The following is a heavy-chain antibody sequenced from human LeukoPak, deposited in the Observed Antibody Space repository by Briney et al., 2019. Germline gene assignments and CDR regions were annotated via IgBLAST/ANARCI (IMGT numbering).Heavy chain of an antibody. J-gene: IGHJ5*02. Sequence: GGSLRLSCAASGFTFSDFSMNWLRQAPGKGLEWVSYISSSSSTIYYADSVKGRFTISRDNAKNSLYLQMNSLRAEDTAVYYCARARYCSSTSCYSGHGPWGQGTLVTVSS. CDR1: GFTFSDFS. D-gene: IGHD2-2*01. V-gene: IGHV3-48*04. CDR3: ARARYCSSTSCYSGHGP. CDR2: ISSSSSTI.